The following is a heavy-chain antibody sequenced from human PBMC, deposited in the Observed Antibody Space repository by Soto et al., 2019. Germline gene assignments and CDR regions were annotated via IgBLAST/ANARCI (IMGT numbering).Heavy chain of an antibody. CDR1: GFTFSDYY. V-gene: IGHV3-11*06. Sequence: GGSLRLSCAASGFTFSDYYMSWIRQAPGKGLEWVSYISSSISYTNYADSVKGRFTISRDNAKNSLYLQMNSLRAEDTAVYYCARYIYGYVDYWGQGTLVTVSS. CDR2: ISSSISYT. J-gene: IGHJ4*02. D-gene: IGHD5-18*01. CDR3: ARYIYGYVDY.